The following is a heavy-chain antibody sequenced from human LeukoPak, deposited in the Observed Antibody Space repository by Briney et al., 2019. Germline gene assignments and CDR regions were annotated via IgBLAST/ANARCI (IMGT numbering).Heavy chain of an antibody. J-gene: IGHJ4*02. Sequence: GASVKVSCKASGYTFTGFYIHWVRQAPGQGLEWMGWIYSDSGDTNYAQKFQGCVTMTRDTSISTAYMELSRLTSDDTAVYYCATGYDYVWGSYRDWGQGTLVTVSS. CDR3: ATGYDYVWGSYRD. D-gene: IGHD3-16*02. V-gene: IGHV1-2*04. CDR1: GYTFTGFY. CDR2: IYSDSGDT.